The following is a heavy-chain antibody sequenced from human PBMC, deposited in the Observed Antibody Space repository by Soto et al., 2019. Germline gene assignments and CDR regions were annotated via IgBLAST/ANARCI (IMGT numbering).Heavy chain of an antibody. D-gene: IGHD6-13*01. CDR1: GGSISSYY. V-gene: IGHV4-4*08. CDR3: ARLSSWSTRTFDY. Sequence: QVQLQESGPGLVKPSETLSLTCTVSGGSISSYYWSWIRQPPGKGLEWIGYIYSSGTTSYNPSLKSRVXXSXDXXKNQFSLKLSSVPAADTAVYYCARLSSWSTRTFDYWGQGTLVTVSS. J-gene: IGHJ4*02. CDR2: IYSSGTT.